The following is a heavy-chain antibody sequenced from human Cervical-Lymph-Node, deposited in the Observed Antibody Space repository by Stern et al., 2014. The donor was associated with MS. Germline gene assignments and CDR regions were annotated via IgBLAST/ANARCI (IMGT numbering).Heavy chain of an antibody. V-gene: IGHV3-30*18. CDR2: ISFDGSKK. CDR3: AKAPIAMVGSYLDS. J-gene: IGHJ4*02. CDR1: GFTFSTYG. Sequence: QLVQSGGGVVQPGKSLRLSCAASGFTFSTYGMHWVRQATGKGLGWVTFISFDGSKKYFADAVKGRFATSRDNSKDTLHLEMNSLRVDDTAVYYCAKAPIAMVGSYLDSWGQGTLVIVSS. D-gene: IGHD6-19*01.